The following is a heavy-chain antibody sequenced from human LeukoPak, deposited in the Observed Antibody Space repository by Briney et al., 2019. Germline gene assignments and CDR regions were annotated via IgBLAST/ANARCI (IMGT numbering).Heavy chain of an antibody. CDR2: ISAYNGNT. Sequence: ASVTVSCKASGYTFTSYGISWVRQAPGQGLEWMGWISAYNGNTNYAQKLQGRVTMTTDTSTSTAYMELRSLRSDDTAVYYCARYSSGWSLLYYYYYGMDVWGQGTTVTVSS. D-gene: IGHD6-19*01. CDR1: GYTFTSYG. CDR3: ARYSSGWSLLYYYYYGMDV. J-gene: IGHJ6*02. V-gene: IGHV1-18*01.